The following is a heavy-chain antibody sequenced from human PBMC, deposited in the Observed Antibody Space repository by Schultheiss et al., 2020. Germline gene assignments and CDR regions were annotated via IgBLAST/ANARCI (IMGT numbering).Heavy chain of an antibody. J-gene: IGHJ4*02. CDR3: ARDNGQDYFDY. D-gene: IGHD1-14*01. CDR1: GFTFDDYA. Sequence: LRLSCAASGFTFDDYAMHWVRQAPGKGLEWIGSIYYSGSTYYNPSLKSRVTISVDTSKNQFSLKLSSVTAADTAVYYCARDNGQDYFDYWGQGTLVTVSS. V-gene: IGHV4-30-2*03. CDR2: IYYSGST.